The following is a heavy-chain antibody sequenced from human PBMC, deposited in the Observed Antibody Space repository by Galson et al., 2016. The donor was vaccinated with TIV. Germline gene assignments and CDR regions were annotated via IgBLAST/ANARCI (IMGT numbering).Heavy chain of an antibody. V-gene: IGHV6-1*01. CDR1: GDSVSSNSAA. CDR3: ARATPSVSGIIMTLDS. CDR2: TFYRSKWYN. D-gene: IGHD3-16*01. Sequence: CAISGDSVSSNSAAWNWLRQSPSRGLEWLGRTFYRSKWYNDYAPSVKSRITINPDTSKNQFSLQLNSVTPEDTAVYYCARATPSVSGIIMTLDSWGQGTPVTVSS. J-gene: IGHJ4*02.